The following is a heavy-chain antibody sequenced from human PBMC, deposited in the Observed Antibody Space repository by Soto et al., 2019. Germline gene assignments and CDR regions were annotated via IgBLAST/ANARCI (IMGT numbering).Heavy chain of an antibody. CDR1: GYTFTVYY. CDR2: INHKSGGT. Sequence: QVQLVQSGAEVKKPGASVNVSCKASGYTFTVYYMHWVRQAPGQGLEWMGWINHKSGGTMYPPKFQGRVTMTWDTSIRTAYMALTRLRSDDTAVYYCARDLAKGGGSAGFDYWGQGTLVTVSS. CDR3: ARDLAKGGGSAGFDY. J-gene: IGHJ4*02. V-gene: IGHV1-2*02. D-gene: IGHD1-26*01.